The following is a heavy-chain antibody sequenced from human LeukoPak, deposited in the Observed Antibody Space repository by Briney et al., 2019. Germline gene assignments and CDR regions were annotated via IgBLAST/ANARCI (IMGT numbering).Heavy chain of an antibody. V-gene: IGHV3-53*01. D-gene: IGHD5-18*01. CDR2: LCSGGST. Sequence: GGSLRLSCAASGFTVSSNFMTWVRQAPGMGLEWVSVLCSGGSTYYADSVKGRFTISTDNSKNTLYLQMNSLRAEDTAVYYCARKVGYGYALDYWGQGTLVTVSS. CDR1: GFTVSSNF. J-gene: IGHJ4*02. CDR3: ARKVGYGYALDY.